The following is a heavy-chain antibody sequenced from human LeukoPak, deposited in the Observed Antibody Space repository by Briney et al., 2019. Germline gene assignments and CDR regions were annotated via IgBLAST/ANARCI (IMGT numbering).Heavy chain of an antibody. CDR1: GYTFTNYG. CDR2: ISAYNGNT. V-gene: IGHV1-18*01. Sequence: GASVKVSCKASGYTFTNYGVSWVRQAPGQGLEWMGWISAYNGNTDYAQNLQGRVTMTTDTSTSTAYMELSSLRSEDTAVYYCASSVGGFLEWLSRRESHAFDIWGQGTMVTVSS. J-gene: IGHJ3*02. CDR3: ASSVGGFLEWLSRRESHAFDI. D-gene: IGHD3-3*01.